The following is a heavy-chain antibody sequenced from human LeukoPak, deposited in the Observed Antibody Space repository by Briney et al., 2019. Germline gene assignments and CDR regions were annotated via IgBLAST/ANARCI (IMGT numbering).Heavy chain of an antibody. J-gene: IGHJ4*01. CDR1: GYIFTDYY. CDR3: ARVASYCSSTSCYPTFDY. V-gene: IGHV1-2*02. CDR2: INPNSGGT. D-gene: IGHD2-2*01. Sequence: ASVKVSCKASGYIFTDYYMHWVRQAPGQGLEWMGWINPNSGGTNYAQKFQGRVTMTRDTSISTAYMELSRLRSDDTAVYYCARVASYCSSTSCYPTFDYWGRGTLVTVSS.